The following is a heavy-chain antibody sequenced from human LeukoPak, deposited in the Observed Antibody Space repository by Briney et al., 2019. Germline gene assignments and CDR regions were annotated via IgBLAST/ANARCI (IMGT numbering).Heavy chain of an antibody. D-gene: IGHD6-13*01. CDR3: ARDSSSWYFDL. V-gene: IGHV1-3*01. J-gene: IGHJ2*01. CDR1: GYTFTSYA. Sequence: AASVKVSCEASGYTFTSYAMHWVRQAPGQRLEWMGWINAGNGNTKYSQKFQGRVTITRDTSASTAYMELSSLRSEDTAVYYCARDSSSWYFDLWGRGTLVTVSS. CDR2: INAGNGNT.